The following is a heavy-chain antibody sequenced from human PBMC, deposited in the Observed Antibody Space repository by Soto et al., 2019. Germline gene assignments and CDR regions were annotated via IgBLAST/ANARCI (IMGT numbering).Heavy chain of an antibody. CDR2: ISYDGSNK. CDR3: AKNPRKGYYYYYYMDV. J-gene: IGHJ6*03. V-gene: IGHV3-30*18. CDR1: GFTFINYW. Sequence: PGGSLRLSWAASGFTFINYWMSWVRQAPGKGLEWVAVISYDGSNKYYADSVKGRFTISRDNSKNTLYLQMNSLRAGDTAVYYCAKNPRKGYYYYYYMDVWGKGTTVTVSS.